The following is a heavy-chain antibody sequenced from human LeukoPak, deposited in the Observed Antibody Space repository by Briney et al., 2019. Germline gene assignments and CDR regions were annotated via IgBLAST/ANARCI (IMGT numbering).Heavy chain of an antibody. V-gene: IGHV5-51*01. Sequence: GESLKISCKGSGYSFTSYWIGWVRQMPGTGLEWMGIIYPGDSDTRYSPSFQGQVTISADKSISPAYLQWSSLKASDTAMYYCARGLSSISNWFDPWGQGTLVTVSS. J-gene: IGHJ5*02. D-gene: IGHD3-16*02. CDR1: GYSFTSYW. CDR2: IYPGDSDT. CDR3: ARGLSSISNWFDP.